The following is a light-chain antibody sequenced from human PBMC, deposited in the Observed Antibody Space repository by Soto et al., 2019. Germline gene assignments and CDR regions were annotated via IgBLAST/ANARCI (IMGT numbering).Light chain of an antibody. V-gene: IGLV2-18*02. CDR1: SSDVGTYNR. J-gene: IGLJ3*02. CDR3: TSYTSSSTWV. CDR2: EVI. Sequence: QSALTQPPSVSGSPGQSVTISCTGTSSDVGTYNRVSWYQQPPGAAPKLMIYEVINRPSGVPDRFSGSKSGNTASLTISGLQAVDEADYYCTSYTSSSTWVFGGGTKLTVL.